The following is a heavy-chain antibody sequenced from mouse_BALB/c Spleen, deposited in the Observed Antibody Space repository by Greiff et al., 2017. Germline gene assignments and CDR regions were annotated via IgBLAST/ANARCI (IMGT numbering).Heavy chain of an antibody. CDR1: GFTFSSYA. J-gene: IGHJ2*01. CDR3: ARAYYRYDEDYAMDY. D-gene: IGHD2-14*01. CDR2: ISSGGSYT. Sequence: EVKLVESGGGLVKPGGSLKLSCVASGFTFSSYAMSWVRQTPEKRLEWVATISSGGSYTYYPDSVTGRFTISRDNAKNTLYLQMSSLRSEDTAMYYCARAYYRYDEDYAMDYWGQGTTLTVSS. V-gene: IGHV5-9-3*01.